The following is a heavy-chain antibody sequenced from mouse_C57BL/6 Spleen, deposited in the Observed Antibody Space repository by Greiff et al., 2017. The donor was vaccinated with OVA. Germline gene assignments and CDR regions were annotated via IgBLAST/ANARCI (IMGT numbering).Heavy chain of an antibody. V-gene: IGHV10-1*01. Sequence: EVKLIESGGGLVQPKGSLKLSCAASGFSFNTYAMNWVRQAPGKGLEWVARIRSKSNNYATYYADSVKDRFTISRDDSESMLYLQMNNLKTEDTAMYYCVSTPPSNYGAMDYWGQGTSVTVSS. CDR1: GFSFNTYA. CDR2: IRSKSNNYAT. D-gene: IGHD2-5*01. J-gene: IGHJ4*01. CDR3: VSTPPSNYGAMDY.